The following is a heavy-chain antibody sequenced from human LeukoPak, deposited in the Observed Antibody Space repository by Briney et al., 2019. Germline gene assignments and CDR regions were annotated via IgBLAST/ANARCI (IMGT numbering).Heavy chain of an antibody. CDR1: GFTFSSYS. J-gene: IGHJ4*02. CDR3: ARDAEYSSHSFDY. D-gene: IGHD6-6*01. CDR2: ISSSSSYI. V-gene: IGHV3-21*01. Sequence: PGGSLRLSCAASGFTFSSYSMNWVRQAPGRGLEWVSSISSSSSYIYYADSVKGRFTISRDNAKDSLYLQMNSLRAEDTAVYYCARDAEYSSHSFDYWGQGTLVTVSS.